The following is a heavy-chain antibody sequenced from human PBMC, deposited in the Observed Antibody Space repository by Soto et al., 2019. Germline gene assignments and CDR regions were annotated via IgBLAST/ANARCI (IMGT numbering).Heavy chain of an antibody. CDR2: VYHTGST. CDR1: GASITTYY. CDR3: ARRLFGSGWTLDS. D-gene: IGHD6-19*01. J-gene: IGHJ4*02. Sequence: SETLSLPCDVSGASITTYYCSSIRQAPGKGLEWIGNVYHTGSTDYNSSLRSRVTISVDTSKNQFSLNMNSVTAADTAVYYCARRLFGSGWTLDSWGQGALVTVS. V-gene: IGHV4-59*13.